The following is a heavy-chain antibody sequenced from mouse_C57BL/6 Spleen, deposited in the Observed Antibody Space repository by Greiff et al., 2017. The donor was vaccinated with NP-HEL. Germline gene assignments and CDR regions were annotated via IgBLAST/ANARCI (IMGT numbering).Heavy chain of an antibody. CDR2: INPSNGGT. CDR1: GYTFTRYW. V-gene: IGHV1-53*01. CDR3: AREGYYGSSYVFDY. D-gene: IGHD1-1*01. Sequence: VQLQQPGTELVKPGASVKLSCKASGYTFTRYWMHWVKQRPGQGLEWIGNINPSNGGTNYNEKFKSKATLTVDKSSSTAYMQVSSLTSEDSAVDYGAREGYYGSSYVFDYWGQGTTLTVSS. J-gene: IGHJ2*01.